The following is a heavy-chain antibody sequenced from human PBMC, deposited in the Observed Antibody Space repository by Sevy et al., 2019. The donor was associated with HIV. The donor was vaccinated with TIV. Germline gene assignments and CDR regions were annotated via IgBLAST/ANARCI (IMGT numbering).Heavy chain of an antibody. D-gene: IGHD3-3*01. CDR2: FDPEDGKT. V-gene: IGHV1-24*01. Sequence: ASVKVSSKVSGYTLTKLSMHWVRQAPGKGLQWMGGFDPEDGKTIYAQKFQGRVTMTEDSSTDTAYMELSSLRSEDTAVYYCATLDFWSDYPLYGMDVWGQGTTVTVSS. J-gene: IGHJ6*02. CDR3: ATLDFWSDYPLYGMDV. CDR1: GYTLTKLS.